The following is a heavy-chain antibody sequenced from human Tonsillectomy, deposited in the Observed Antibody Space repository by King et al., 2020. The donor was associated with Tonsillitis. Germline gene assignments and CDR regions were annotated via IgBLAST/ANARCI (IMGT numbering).Heavy chain of an antibody. Sequence: VQLVESGGGVVQPGRSLRLSCAASGFTFSHYGMHWVRQAPGKGLEWVAVISHDGSDKAYEDSLKGRFTISRDNSKKTLYLQMSSLTAEDTAVYYCANLPVDSFDIWGQGTMVTVSS. V-gene: IGHV3-33*05. CDR3: ANLPVDSFDI. CDR2: ISHDGSDK. J-gene: IGHJ3*02. CDR1: GFTFSHYG.